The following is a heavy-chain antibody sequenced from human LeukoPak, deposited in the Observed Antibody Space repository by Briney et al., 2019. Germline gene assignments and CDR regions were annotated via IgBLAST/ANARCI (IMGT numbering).Heavy chain of an antibody. J-gene: IGHJ4*02. V-gene: IGHV3-7*05. Sequence: GGSLRLSCAASGFIVSTNYMSWVRQAPGKGLEWVANIKHDGIEKYHVDSVKGRFTISRDNTKNSLYLHMSSLRVEDTAVYYCAREGREGYNYPALDFWGQGILVTVSS. CDR3: AREGREGYNYPALDF. D-gene: IGHD5-24*01. CDR2: IKHDGIEK. CDR1: GFIVSTNY.